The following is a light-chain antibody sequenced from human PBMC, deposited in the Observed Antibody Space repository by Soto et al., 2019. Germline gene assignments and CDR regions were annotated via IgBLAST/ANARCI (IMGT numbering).Light chain of an antibody. CDR1: QDISTW. CDR3: QQAYNFPRT. Sequence: DIQMTQSPSSVSASVGDRVTITCRASQDISTWLAWYQQMPGKAPKVLIYAASTLQSGVPSRFSGSGSGTDFTLTISSLQPEDFATYYCQQAYNFPRTFGGGTKVEIK. J-gene: IGKJ4*01. V-gene: IGKV1-12*01. CDR2: AAS.